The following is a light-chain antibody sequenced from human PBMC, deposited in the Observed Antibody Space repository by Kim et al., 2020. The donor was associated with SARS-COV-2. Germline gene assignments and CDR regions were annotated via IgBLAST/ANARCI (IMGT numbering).Light chain of an antibody. CDR1: NIGSKN. Sequence: VALGQTARITCGGNNIGSKNVQWYQQKPGQATVLVIYRDSNRPSGIPERFSGSNSGNTATLTISRAQAGDEADYYCQVWDSSTAWVFGGGTQLTVL. J-gene: IGLJ2*01. V-gene: IGLV3-9*01. CDR3: QVWDSSTAWV. CDR2: RDS.